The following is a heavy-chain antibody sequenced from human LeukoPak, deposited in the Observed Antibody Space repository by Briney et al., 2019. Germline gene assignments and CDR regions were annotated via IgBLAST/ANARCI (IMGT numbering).Heavy chain of an antibody. V-gene: IGHV3-53*01. CDR2: IYSGGST. Sequence: GGSLRLSCAASGFTVSRNYMSGVRQAPGRGLEWGSVIYSGGSTYYADSVKGRFTISRDNSKNTLYLQMNSLRAEDTAVYYCAKADYYDFDYWGQGTLVTVSS. CDR1: GFTVSRNY. CDR3: AKADYYDFDY. J-gene: IGHJ4*02. D-gene: IGHD3-10*01.